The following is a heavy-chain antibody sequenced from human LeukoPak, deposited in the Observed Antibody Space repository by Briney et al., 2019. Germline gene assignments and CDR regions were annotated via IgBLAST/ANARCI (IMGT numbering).Heavy chain of an antibody. D-gene: IGHD2-8*01. V-gene: IGHV1-2*02. CDR3: AREDEVGTDGVDY. Sequence: ASVKVSCKASGYTFTGYYMHWVRQAPGQGLEWMGWINPNSGGTNYAQKLQGRVTMTTDTSTSTAYMELRSLRSDDTAVYYCAREDEVGTDGVDYWGQGTLVTVSS. CDR2: INPNSGGT. J-gene: IGHJ4*02. CDR1: GYTFTGYY.